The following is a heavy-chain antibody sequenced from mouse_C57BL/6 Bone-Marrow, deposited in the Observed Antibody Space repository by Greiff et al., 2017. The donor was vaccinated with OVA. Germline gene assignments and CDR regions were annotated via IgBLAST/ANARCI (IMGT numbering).Heavy chain of an antibody. D-gene: IGHD2-10*02. CDR2: FYPGSGSI. Sequence: VKLVESGAELVKPGASVKLSCKASGYTFTEYTIHWVKQRSGQGLEWIGWFYPGSGSIKYNEKFKDKATLTADKSSSTVYMELSRLTSEDSAVYFCARHEGFPYGNYLFAYWGQGTLVTVSA. CDR1: GYTFTEYT. CDR3: ARHEGFPYGNYLFAY. V-gene: IGHV1-62-2*01. J-gene: IGHJ3*01.